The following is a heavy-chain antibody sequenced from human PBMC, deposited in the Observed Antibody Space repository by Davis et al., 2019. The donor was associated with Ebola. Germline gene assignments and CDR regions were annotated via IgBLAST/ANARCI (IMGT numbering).Heavy chain of an antibody. CDR2: IYTSGST. CDR3: ARDRVYSGSYLVNYYYYGMDV. D-gene: IGHD3-16*02. J-gene: IGHJ6*02. V-gene: IGHV4-4*07. Sequence: PSETLSLTCAVYGGSFSGYYWSWIRQPAGKGLEWIGRIYTSGSTNYNPSLKSRVTMSVDTSKNQFSLKLSSVTAADTAVYYCARDRVYSGSYLVNYYYYGMDVWGQGTTVTVSS. CDR1: GGSFSGYY.